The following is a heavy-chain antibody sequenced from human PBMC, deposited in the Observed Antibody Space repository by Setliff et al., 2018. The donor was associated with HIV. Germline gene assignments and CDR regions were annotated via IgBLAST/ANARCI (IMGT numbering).Heavy chain of an antibody. CDR1: GGSFSGYY. Sequence: PSETLSLTCAVFGGSFSGYYWSWIRQPPGKGLEWIGEINHSGSTDYNPSLKSRVTISLDTSKNQFSLKLSSVTAADTAVYYCARDASFAYWGQGTLVTVSS. CDR2: INHSGST. CDR3: ARDASFAY. V-gene: IGHV4-34*01. J-gene: IGHJ4*02.